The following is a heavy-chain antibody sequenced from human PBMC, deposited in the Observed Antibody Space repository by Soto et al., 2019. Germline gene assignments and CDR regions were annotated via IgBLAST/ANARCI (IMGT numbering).Heavy chain of an antibody. V-gene: IGHV3-23*01. CDR1: GFSFSNFA. J-gene: IGHJ5*02. CDR2: ISGSGDKT. D-gene: IGHD6-13*01. Sequence: GGSLRLSCAASGFSFSNFAMSWVRQAPGTGLEWVSSISGSGDKTYYLDSVKGRFTISRDNSKNTLYLHMNSLGAEDTAVYFCAEDYASTWYWYFDPWGQGTLVTVSS. CDR3: AEDYASTWYWYFDP.